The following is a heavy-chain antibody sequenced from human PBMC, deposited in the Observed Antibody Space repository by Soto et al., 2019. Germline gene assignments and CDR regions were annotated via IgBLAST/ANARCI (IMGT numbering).Heavy chain of an antibody. CDR2: ISYDGSNK. J-gene: IGHJ4*02. CDR1: GFTFSSYA. V-gene: IGHV3-30-3*01. Sequence: PGGSLRLSCAASGFTFSSYALHWVRQAPGKGLEWVAVISYDGSNKYYADSVRGRFTISRDNSKNTLYLQMNSLRAEDTAVYYCPRSYDSSGYYNLDYWGKGTLVTV. D-gene: IGHD3-22*01. CDR3: PRSYDSSGYYNLDY.